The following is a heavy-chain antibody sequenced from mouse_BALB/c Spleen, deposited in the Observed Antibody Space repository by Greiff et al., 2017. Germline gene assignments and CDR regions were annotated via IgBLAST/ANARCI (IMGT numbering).Heavy chain of an antibody. D-gene: IGHD2-2*01. Sequence: VHLQQSGAELVKPGASVKLSCTASGFNIKDTYMHWVKQRPEQGLEWIGRIDPANGNTKYDPKFQGKATITADTSSNTAYLQLSSMTSEDTAVYYCARGYDGYAMDYWGQGTSVTVSS. CDR1: GFNIKDTY. CDR3: ARGYDGYAMDY. V-gene: IGHV14-3*02. J-gene: IGHJ4*01. CDR2: IDPANGNT.